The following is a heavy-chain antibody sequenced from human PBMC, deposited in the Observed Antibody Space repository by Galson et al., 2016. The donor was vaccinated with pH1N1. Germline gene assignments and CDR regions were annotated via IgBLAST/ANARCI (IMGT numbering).Heavy chain of an antibody. Sequence: ETLSLTCTVSGGSISSYYWSWIRQPAGKGLEWIGHIYTSGSTNYNPSLKSPVTMSVDTSKNQFSLKLSSVTAADTAVYYCARLDYTELWFHFDYWGQGTLVTVSS. J-gene: IGHJ4*02. CDR3: ARLDYTELWFHFDY. CDR1: GGSISSYY. CDR2: IYTSGST. D-gene: IGHD5-18*01. V-gene: IGHV4-4*07.